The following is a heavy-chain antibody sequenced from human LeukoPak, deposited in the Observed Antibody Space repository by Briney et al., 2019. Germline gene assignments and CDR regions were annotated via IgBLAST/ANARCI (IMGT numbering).Heavy chain of an antibody. CDR1: GFTFSSYA. CDR3: AKDPQWELPSPFDH. V-gene: IGHV3-23*01. CDR2: ISGSGGGT. Sequence: GGSLRLSCAASGFTFSSYAMSGPPGAPGKGGEGGSPISGSGGGTYYADSVKARFPIPRDSSKNTLYLLMNSLRAEDTAVYYCAKDPQWELPSPFDHWGQGTLVTVSS. D-gene: IGHD1-26*01. J-gene: IGHJ4*02.